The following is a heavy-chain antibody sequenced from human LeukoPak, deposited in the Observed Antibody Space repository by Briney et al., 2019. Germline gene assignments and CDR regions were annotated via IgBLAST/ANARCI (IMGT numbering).Heavy chain of an antibody. CDR3: ARVQLVSTYYYYYMDV. CDR1: GFTFSSYS. CDR2: ISSSSSYI. Sequence: GGSLRLSCAASGFTFSSYSMNWVRQAPGKGLEWVSSISSSSSYIYYADSVKGRFTISRDNSKNTLYLQMNSLRAEDTAVYYCARVQLVSTYYYYYMDVWGKGTTVTVSS. J-gene: IGHJ6*03. V-gene: IGHV3-21*01. D-gene: IGHD6-6*01.